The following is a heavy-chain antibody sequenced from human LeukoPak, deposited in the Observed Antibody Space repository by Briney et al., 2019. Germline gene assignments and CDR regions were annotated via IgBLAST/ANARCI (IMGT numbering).Heavy chain of an antibody. Sequence: GESLEISCKGSEYSFTNYWIGWVRQIPGKGLEWMGIIYPGDSDTRYSPSFQGQVTISADKSISTAYLQWSSLKASDTAMYFCATYAGSYAKYFQHWGQGTLVTVSS. CDR3: ATYAGSYAKYFQH. V-gene: IGHV5-51*01. CDR1: EYSFTNYW. J-gene: IGHJ1*01. CDR2: IYPGDSDT. D-gene: IGHD3-10*01.